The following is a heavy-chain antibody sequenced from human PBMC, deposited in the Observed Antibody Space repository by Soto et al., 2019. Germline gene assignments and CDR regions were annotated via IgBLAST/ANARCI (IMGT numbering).Heavy chain of an antibody. CDR2: VSFDGSNK. CDR1: EFAFSSYS. CDR3: ARVPSRYGSGPYGMDV. D-gene: IGHD3-10*01. J-gene: IGHJ6*02. V-gene: IGHV3-30-3*01. Sequence: QVHLVESGGGVVQPGRSLRLSCVASEFAFSSYSMHWVRQAPGKGLEWVAVVSFDGSNKKSIDSLRGRFTVSRDNYKNTLYLQMNSLRVEDTAVYYCARVPSRYGSGPYGMDVWGQGTTVTVSS.